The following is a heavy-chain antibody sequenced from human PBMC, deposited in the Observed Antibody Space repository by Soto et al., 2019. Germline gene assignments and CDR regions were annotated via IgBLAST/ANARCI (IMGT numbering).Heavy chain of an antibody. V-gene: IGHV3-33*01. J-gene: IGHJ4*02. CDR2: IWYDGSNK. CDR3: ARDGEAGSYTDRAAFDY. CDR1: GFTFSSYG. Sequence: QVQLVESGGGVVQPGRSLRLSCAASGFTFSSYGMHWVRQAPGKGLEWVAVIWYDGSNKYYADSVKGRFTISRDNSKNTLYLQMNSLRAEDTAVYYWARDGEAGSYTDRAAFDYWGQGTLVTVSS. D-gene: IGHD1-26*01.